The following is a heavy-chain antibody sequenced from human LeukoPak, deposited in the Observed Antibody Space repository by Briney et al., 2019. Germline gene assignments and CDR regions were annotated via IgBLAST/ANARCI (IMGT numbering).Heavy chain of an antibody. D-gene: IGHD2-15*01. CDR2: ISYDGSNK. Sequence: GGSLRLSCAASGFTFSSYAMHWVRHAPGKGLEWVAVISYDGSNKYYADSVKGRFTISRDNSKNTLYLQMNSLRAEDTAVYYCARPYCSGGSCRGGMDVWGKGTTVTVSS. CDR3: ARPYCSGGSCRGGMDV. CDR1: GFTFSSYA. J-gene: IGHJ6*04. V-gene: IGHV3-30*04.